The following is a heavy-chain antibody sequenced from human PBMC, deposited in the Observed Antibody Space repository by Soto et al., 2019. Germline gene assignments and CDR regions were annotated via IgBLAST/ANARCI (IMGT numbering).Heavy chain of an antibody. V-gene: IGHV3-33*01. CDR1: GFTFSSYG. CDR2: IWYDGSNK. J-gene: IGHJ6*02. Sequence: XGSLRLSCAASGFTFSSYGRHWVRQAPGKGLEWVAVIWYDGSNKYYADSVKGRFTISRDNSKDTLYLQMNSLRAEDTAVYYCARRDGGAYYYYGMDVWGQGTTVTVSS. CDR3: ARRDGGAYYYYGMDV. D-gene: IGHD4-17*01.